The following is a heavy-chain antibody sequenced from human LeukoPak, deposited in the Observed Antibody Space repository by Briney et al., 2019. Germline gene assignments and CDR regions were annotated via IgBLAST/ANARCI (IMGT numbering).Heavy chain of an antibody. CDR3: ARQYPSSSAYFDY. CDR1: GGTFSSYA. Sequence: ASVEVSCKASGGTFSSYAISWVRQAPGQGVEWMGGIIPIFGTANYAQKFQGRVTMTTDTSTSTAYMELRSLRSDDTAVYYCARQYPSSSAYFDYWGQGTLVTISS. V-gene: IGHV1-69*05. CDR2: IIPIFGTA. D-gene: IGHD6-6*01. J-gene: IGHJ4*02.